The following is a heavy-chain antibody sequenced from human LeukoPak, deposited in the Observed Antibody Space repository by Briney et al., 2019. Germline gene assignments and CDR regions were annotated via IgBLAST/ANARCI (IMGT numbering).Heavy chain of an antibody. J-gene: IGHJ4*02. Sequence: GRSLRLSCAASGFTFDDYAMHWVRQAPGKGLEWVAGISWNSGSIGYADSVKGRFTISRDNAKNSLYLQMNSLRAEDTALYYCAKDRVTRDNHLDYWGQGTLVTVSS. D-gene: IGHD2-21*02. CDR1: GFTFDDYA. CDR3: AKDRVTRDNHLDY. CDR2: ISWNSGSI. V-gene: IGHV3-9*01.